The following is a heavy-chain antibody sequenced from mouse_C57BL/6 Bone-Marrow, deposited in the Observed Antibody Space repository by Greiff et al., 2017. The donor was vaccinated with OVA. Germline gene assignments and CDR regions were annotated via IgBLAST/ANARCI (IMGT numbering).Heavy chain of an antibody. CDR1: GYTFTSYW. J-gene: IGHJ4*01. CDR2: IDPSDSYT. CDR3: ATPYAMDY. Sequence: QVQLQQPGAELVKPGASVKLSCKASGYTFTSYWMQWVKQRPGQGLEWIGEIDPSDSYTNYNQKFNGKATLTVDTSSSTAYMQLSSLTSEDSAVYYCATPYAMDYWGQGTSVTVSS. V-gene: IGHV1-50*01.